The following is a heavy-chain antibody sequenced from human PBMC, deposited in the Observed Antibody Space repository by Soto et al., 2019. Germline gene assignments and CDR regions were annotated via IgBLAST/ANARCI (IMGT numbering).Heavy chain of an antibody. J-gene: IGHJ3*01. V-gene: IGHV3-30-3*01. D-gene: IGHD4-4*01. CDR1: GFTFSVYA. CDR3: VREGLQDDALDC. CDR2: ISYDGSN. Sequence: QVQLVESGGGVVQPGRSLRLSCAASGFTFSVYALHWVRQAPGKGLEWLATISYDGSNYGESVKGRITISRDDSKNTLFLEMNSLRAEDTGVYYCVREGLQDDALDCWGQGTMVTVSS.